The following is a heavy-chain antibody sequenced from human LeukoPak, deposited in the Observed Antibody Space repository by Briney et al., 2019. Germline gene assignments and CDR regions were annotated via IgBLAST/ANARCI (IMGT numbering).Heavy chain of an antibody. J-gene: IGHJ5*02. CDR1: GFTFSSYA. CDR3: AKDLVAAGTTRSNWFDP. V-gene: IGHV3-23*01. CDR2: ISGSGGST. D-gene: IGHD6-13*01. Sequence: PGGSLRLSCAASGFTFSSYAMSWVRQAPGKGLEWVSAISGSGGSTYYADSVKGRFTISRDNSKNTLYLQMNSLRAEDTAVYYCAKDLVAAGTTRSNWFDPWGQGTLVTVSS.